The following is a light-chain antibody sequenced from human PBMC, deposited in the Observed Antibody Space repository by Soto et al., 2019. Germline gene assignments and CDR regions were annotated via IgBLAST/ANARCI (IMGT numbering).Light chain of an antibody. V-gene: IGKV3-20*01. CDR2: GAS. Sequence: ETVLTQSPGTLSLSPGERATLSCTATQSVSSSYLAWYQQKPGQAPRLLIYGASSRATGIPERFSGSGSGTDFTLTISRLEPEDFAVYYCQQYGSSSWTFGQGTKVESK. CDR1: QSVSSSY. J-gene: IGKJ1*01. CDR3: QQYGSSSWT.